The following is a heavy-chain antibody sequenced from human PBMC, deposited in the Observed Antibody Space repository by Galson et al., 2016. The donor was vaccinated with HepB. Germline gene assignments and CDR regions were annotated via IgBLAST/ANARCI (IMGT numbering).Heavy chain of an antibody. CDR1: GFTFSSFW. D-gene: IGHD1-26*01. Sequence: SLRLSCAASGFTFSSFWMSWVRQAPGKGLEWVANIHQDGGQRYYGDSVKGRFTVSRDNAKNSLYLHMNSLRVDDTALYYCARRMLVGAGFDYWGQGARVTVSS. CDR3: ARRMLVGAGFDY. CDR2: IHQDGGQR. V-gene: IGHV3-7*04. J-gene: IGHJ4*02.